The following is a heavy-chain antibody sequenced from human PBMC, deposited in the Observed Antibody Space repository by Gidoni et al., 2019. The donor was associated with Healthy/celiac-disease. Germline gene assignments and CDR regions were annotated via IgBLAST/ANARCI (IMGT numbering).Heavy chain of an antibody. V-gene: IGHV3-15*01. CDR1: GFTFSNAW. CDR2: IKSKTDGGTT. J-gene: IGHJ4*02. CDR3: NTDPVGFLEWLLQDIKFDY. D-gene: IGHD3-3*01. Sequence: EVQLVESGGGLVKPGGSLRLSCAASGFTFSNAWMSWVRQAPGKGLEWVGRIKSKTDGGTTDYAAPVKGRFTISRDDSKNTLYLQMNSLKTEDTAVYYCNTDPVGFLEWLLQDIKFDYWGQGTLVTVSS.